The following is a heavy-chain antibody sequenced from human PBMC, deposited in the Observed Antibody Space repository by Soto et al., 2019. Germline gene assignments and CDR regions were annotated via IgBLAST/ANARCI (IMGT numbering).Heavy chain of an antibody. Sequence: EVQLVESGGGLVQPGRSLRLSCVASGFIADDYAMHWVRQAPGKGLEWVSGISSNSATINYADSVKGRFTISRDNAKNSLFLQMNSLRPEDTAFYYRVKDMKWGGMTTIHYFDSWGQGTLVTVSS. CDR3: VKDMKWGGMTTIHYFDS. D-gene: IGHD4-17*01. J-gene: IGHJ4*02. V-gene: IGHV3-9*02. CDR1: GFIADDYA. CDR2: ISSNSATI.